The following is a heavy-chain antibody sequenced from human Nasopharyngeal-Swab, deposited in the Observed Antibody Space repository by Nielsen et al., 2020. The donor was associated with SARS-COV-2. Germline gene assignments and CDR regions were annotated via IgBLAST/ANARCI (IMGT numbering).Heavy chain of an antibody. D-gene: IGHD3-22*01. CDR2: IYWGDDK. Sequence: SGPTLVKPTQTLTLTCTFSGFSLSTSGVGVGWIRQPPGKALEWLALIYWGDDKRYSPSLKSRLTITKDTSKNQVVLTMTNMDPVDTATYYCAHRTSDYDSSGYYFDYWGQGTLVTVSS. V-gene: IGHV2-5*02. CDR3: AHRTSDYDSSGYYFDY. CDR1: GFSLSTSGVG. J-gene: IGHJ4*02.